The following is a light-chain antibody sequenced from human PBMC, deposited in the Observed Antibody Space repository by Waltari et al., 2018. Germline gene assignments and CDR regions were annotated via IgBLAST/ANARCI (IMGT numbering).Light chain of an antibody. CDR3: QQYFTTPYT. J-gene: IGKJ2*01. V-gene: IGKV4-1*01. Sequence: DIVLTQSPDSLAVSLGERVTFNCKSSQSLLYSSNNRNYLAWYQQRAGQSPKLLIYGASTREMGVPGRFRGGGSGTDFTLTISSLQAEDVAIYYCQQYFTTPYTFGRGTKLEIK. CDR1: QSLLYSSNNRNY. CDR2: GAS.